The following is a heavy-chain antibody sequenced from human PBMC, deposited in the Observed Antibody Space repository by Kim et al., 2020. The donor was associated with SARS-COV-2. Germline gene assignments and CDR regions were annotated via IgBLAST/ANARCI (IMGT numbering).Heavy chain of an antibody. Sequence: SETLSLTCTVSGGSVSSGSYYWSWIRQPPGKGLEWIGYIYYSGSTNYNPSLKSRVTISVDTSKNQFSLKLSSVTAADTAVYYCARVETESGGWFDPWGQGTLVTVSS. V-gene: IGHV4-61*01. J-gene: IGHJ5*02. D-gene: IGHD3-10*01. CDR2: IYYSGST. CDR1: GGSVSSGSYY. CDR3: ARVETESGGWFDP.